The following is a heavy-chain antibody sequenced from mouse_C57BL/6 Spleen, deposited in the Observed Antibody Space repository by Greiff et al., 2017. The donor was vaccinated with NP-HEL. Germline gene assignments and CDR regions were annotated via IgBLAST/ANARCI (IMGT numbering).Heavy chain of an antibody. CDR1: GYTFTSYW. CDR3: ASSGTLYAMDY. V-gene: IGHV1-64*01. Sequence: QVHVKQSGAELVKPGASVKLSCKASGYTFTSYWMHWVKQRPGQGLEWIGMIHPNSGSTNYNEKFKSKATLTVDKSSSTAYMQLSSLTSEDSAVYYCASSGTLYAMDYWGQGTSVTVSS. D-gene: IGHD4-1*01. J-gene: IGHJ4*01. CDR2: IHPNSGST.